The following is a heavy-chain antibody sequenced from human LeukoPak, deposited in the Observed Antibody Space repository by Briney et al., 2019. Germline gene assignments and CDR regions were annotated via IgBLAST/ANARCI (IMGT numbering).Heavy chain of an antibody. CDR1: GFTFSSYG. J-gene: IGHJ6*03. CDR3: AKDSALEDYYYMDV. CDR2: ISGSGGST. Sequence: QPGGSLRLSCAASGFTFSSYGMSWVRQAPGKGLEWVSAISGSGGSTYYADSVKGWFTISRDNSKNTLYLQMNSLRAEDTAVYYCAKDSALEDYYYMDVWGKGTTVTISS. V-gene: IGHV3-23*01.